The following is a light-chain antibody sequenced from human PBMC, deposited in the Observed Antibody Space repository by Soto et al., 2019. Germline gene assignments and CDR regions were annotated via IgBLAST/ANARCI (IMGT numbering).Light chain of an antibody. CDR3: QQYNRPTWT. CDR2: DAS. Sequence: DIQMTQSPSTLSASVGDRVTITCRASQSISGWLAWYQQKPGKAPKLLIYDASSLESGVPSRFSGGGSGTEFTLTISSLQPDDFATYYCQQYNRPTWTFGQGTKVEIK. J-gene: IGKJ1*01. CDR1: QSISGW. V-gene: IGKV1-5*01.